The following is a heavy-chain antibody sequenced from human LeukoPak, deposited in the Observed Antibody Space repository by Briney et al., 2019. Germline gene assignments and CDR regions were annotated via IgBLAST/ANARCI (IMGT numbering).Heavy chain of an antibody. CDR3: AKVGHGTDPYLRY. CDR1: GFTFSSYA. CDR2: ISGSGAST. Sequence: GGSLRLSCAASGFTFSSYAMSWVRQAPGKGLEWVSSISGSGASTYYADSVKGRFTISSDNSKTTLYLQMNSLRDEDTAVYYCAKVGHGTDPYLRYWGQGTLVRVSS. D-gene: IGHD1/OR15-1a*01. J-gene: IGHJ4*02. V-gene: IGHV3-23*01.